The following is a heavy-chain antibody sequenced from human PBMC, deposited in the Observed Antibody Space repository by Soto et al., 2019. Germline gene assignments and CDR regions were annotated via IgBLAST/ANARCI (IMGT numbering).Heavy chain of an antibody. CDR3: ARGGFD. CDR2: IFGADET. V-gene: IGHV3-53*02. Sequence: EVQLVETGGDLIQPGGSLRLSCAASGFSVTASNMNWVRQAPGKGLEWVSVIFGADETYYADSVRGRFTISRDNSKNTVYLQMDSLRTEDTALYYCARGGFDWDQGTLVTVSS. J-gene: IGHJ4*02. D-gene: IGHD3-16*01. CDR1: GFSVTASN.